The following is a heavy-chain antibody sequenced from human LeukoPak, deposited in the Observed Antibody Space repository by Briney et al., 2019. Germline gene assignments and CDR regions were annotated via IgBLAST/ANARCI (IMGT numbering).Heavy chain of an antibody. J-gene: IGHJ5*02. Sequence: ASVKVSCKASGYTFTSYDINWVRQATGQGLEWMGWMNPNSGNTGYAQKFQGRVTMTRNASISTAYMELSSLRSEDTAVYYCARGGKYQLLSDWFDPWGQGTLVTVSS. CDR3: ARGGKYQLLSDWFDP. CDR1: GYTFTSYD. D-gene: IGHD2-2*01. V-gene: IGHV1-8*01. CDR2: MNPNSGNT.